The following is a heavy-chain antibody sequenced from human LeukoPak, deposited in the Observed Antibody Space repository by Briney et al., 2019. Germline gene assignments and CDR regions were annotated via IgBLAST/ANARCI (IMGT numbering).Heavy chain of an antibody. Sequence: SETLSLTCAVYGGSFSGYYWSWIRQPPGKGLEWIGEINHSGSTNYNPSLKSRVTISVDTSKNQFTLKLSSVTAADTAVYYCARGRYSSSWYDYWGQGTLVTVSS. CDR2: INHSGST. CDR3: ARGRYSSSWYDY. V-gene: IGHV4-34*01. CDR1: GGSFSGYY. D-gene: IGHD6-13*01. J-gene: IGHJ4*02.